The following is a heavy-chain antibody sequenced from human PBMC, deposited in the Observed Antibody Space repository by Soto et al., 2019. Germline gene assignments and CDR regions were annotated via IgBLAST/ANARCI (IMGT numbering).Heavy chain of an antibody. CDR2: ISYDGSNK. J-gene: IGHJ4*02. CDR1: GFTFSSYA. CDR3: ARMVGYSNYVDYFDY. Sequence: PGGSLRLSCAASGFTFSSYAMHWVRQAPGKGLEWVAVISYDGSNKYYADSVKGRFTISRDNSKNTLYLQMNSLRAEDTAAYYCARMVGYSNYVDYFDYWGQGTLVTVSS. D-gene: IGHD4-4*01. V-gene: IGHV3-30-3*01.